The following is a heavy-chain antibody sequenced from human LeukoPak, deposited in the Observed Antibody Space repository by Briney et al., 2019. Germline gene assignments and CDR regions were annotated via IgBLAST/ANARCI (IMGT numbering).Heavy chain of an antibody. CDR1: GYTFTSYG. D-gene: IGHD2-2*01. CDR2: ISAYNGNT. J-gene: IGHJ4*02. Sequence: GASVKVSCKASGYTFTSYGISWVRQAPGQGLEWMGWISAYNGNTNYAQKLQGRVTMTTDTPTSTAYMELRSLRSDDTAVYYCAGGRLGCSSTSCYPQLTYYFDYWGQGTLVTVSS. V-gene: IGHV1-18*01. CDR3: AGGRLGCSSTSCYPQLTYYFDY.